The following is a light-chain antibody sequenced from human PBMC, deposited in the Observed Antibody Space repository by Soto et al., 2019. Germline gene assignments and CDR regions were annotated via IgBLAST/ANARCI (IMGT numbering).Light chain of an antibody. CDR1: SSNIGGGYD. J-gene: IGLJ2*01. Sequence: QSVLTQPHSVSGAPGQRVTISCTGSSSNIGGGYDVHWYQQLPGTAPKLLIYGNSNRPSGVPDRFSGSKSGTSASLAITGRQGEDDADYYCQSYDSSRSGVVFGGGTKLTVL. CDR2: GNS. V-gene: IGLV1-40*01. CDR3: QSYDSSRSGVV.